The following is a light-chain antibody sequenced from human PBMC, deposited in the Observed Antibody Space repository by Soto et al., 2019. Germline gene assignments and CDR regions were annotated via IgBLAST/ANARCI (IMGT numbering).Light chain of an antibody. Sequence: EIVLTQSPATLSLSPGDRAILSCRAIQSISSALAWYQQKPGQAPRLLIYDASDRATGIPARFSGSRSGTDFTLTISRLEHEDFTVYYCQQRSDWLTFGGGTRVEIK. V-gene: IGKV3-11*01. J-gene: IGKJ4*01. CDR2: DAS. CDR3: QQRSDWLT. CDR1: QSISSA.